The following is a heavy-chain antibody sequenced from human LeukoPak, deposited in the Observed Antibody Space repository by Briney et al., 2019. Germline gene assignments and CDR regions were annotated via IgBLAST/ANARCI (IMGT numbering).Heavy chain of an antibody. CDR1: GFTFSSYW. J-gene: IGHJ4*02. V-gene: IGHV3-7*03. Sequence: GGSLRLSCAASGFTFSSYWMSWVRQAPGKGLEWVANIKQDGSEKFYVDSVKGRFTISRDNAKNSLYLQMNSLRAEDMALYYCAKGSTGHIVATNFDYWGQGTLVTVSS. D-gene: IGHD5-12*01. CDR3: AKGSTGHIVATNFDY. CDR2: IKQDGSEK.